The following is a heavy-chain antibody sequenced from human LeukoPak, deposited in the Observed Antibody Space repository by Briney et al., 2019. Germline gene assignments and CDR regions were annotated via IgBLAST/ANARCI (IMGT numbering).Heavy chain of an antibody. J-gene: IGHJ3*02. CDR1: GYSFTSYW. Sequence: GESLKISCKGSGYSFTSYWIGWVRQMPGKGLEWMGIIYPGDSDTRYSPSFQGQATISADKSISTAYLQWSSLKASGTAMYYCARLVGANNDAFDIWGQGTMVTVSP. CDR3: ARLVGANNDAFDI. CDR2: IYPGDSDT. V-gene: IGHV5-51*01. D-gene: IGHD1-26*01.